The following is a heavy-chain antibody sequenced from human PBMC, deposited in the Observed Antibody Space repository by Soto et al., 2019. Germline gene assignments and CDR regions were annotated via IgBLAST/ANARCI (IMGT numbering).Heavy chain of an antibody. D-gene: IGHD3-22*01. J-gene: IGHJ4*02. CDR3: ARNPRHIVVVVESDY. CDR1: GYTFTGYY. CDR2: INPNSGGT. V-gene: IGHV1-2*02. Sequence: ASVKVSCKASGYTFTGYYMHWVRQAPGQGLEWMGWINPNSGGTNYAQKFQGRVAMTRDTSISTAYMELSRLRSDDTAVYYCARNPRHIVVVVESDYWGQGTLVTVSS.